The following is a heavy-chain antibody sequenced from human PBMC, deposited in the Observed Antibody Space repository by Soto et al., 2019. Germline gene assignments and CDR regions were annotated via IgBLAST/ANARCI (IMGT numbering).Heavy chain of an antibody. CDR1: GFTFSSYA. J-gene: IGHJ4*02. D-gene: IGHD3-22*01. V-gene: IGHV3-23*01. CDR2: ISGSGGST. Sequence: EVQLLESGGGLVQPGGSLRLSCAASGFTFSSYAMSWVRQAPGKGLEWVSAISGSGGSTYYAESVKGRFTISRDNSKNTLYLKMTSLRAEDTAVYYCAKNPPSYDSSGYNNWGQGTLVTVSS. CDR3: AKNPPSYDSSGYNN.